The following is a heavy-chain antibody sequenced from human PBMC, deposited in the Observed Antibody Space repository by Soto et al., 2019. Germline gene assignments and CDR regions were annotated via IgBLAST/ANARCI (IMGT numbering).Heavy chain of an antibody. CDR1: GVSFSGYY. D-gene: IGHD6-19*01. J-gene: IGHJ4*02. CDR2: INHSGST. CDR3: ARGLDGIAVAGDPFDY. V-gene: IGHV4-34*01. Sequence: ETLSLSCAVSGVSFSGYYWSWIRQPPGKGLEWVGEINHSGSTNYNPSLKSRVTISVDTSKNQFSLKLSSVTAADTAVYYCARGLDGIAVAGDPFDYWGQGTLVTVSS.